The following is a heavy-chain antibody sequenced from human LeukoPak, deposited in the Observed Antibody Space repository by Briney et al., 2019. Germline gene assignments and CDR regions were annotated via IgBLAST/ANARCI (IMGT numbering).Heavy chain of an antibody. D-gene: IGHD3-10*01. CDR2: ISSSGSTI. J-gene: IGHJ4*02. V-gene: IGHV3-48*04. Sequence: PGGSLRLSCAASGFTFSSYGMHWVRQAPGKGLEWVSYISSSGSTIHYADSVKGRFTISRDNAKNSLYLQMNSLRAEDTAVYYCATLEPYYYGSGSYYWGQGTLVTVSS. CDR3: ATLEPYYYGSGSYY. CDR1: GFTFSSYG.